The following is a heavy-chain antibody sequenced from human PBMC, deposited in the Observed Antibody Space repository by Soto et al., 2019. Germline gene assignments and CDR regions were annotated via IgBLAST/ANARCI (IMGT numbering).Heavy chain of an antibody. Sequence: SVKVSCKASGFTFTSSAMQWVRQDRGQRLEWIGWIVVGSGNTNYAQKFQERVTITRDMSTSTAYMELSSLRSEDTAVYYCAAEITIFGVVTNDAFDIWGQGTMVTVSS. J-gene: IGHJ3*02. CDR3: AAEITIFGVVTNDAFDI. CDR1: GFTFTSSA. V-gene: IGHV1-58*02. D-gene: IGHD3-3*01. CDR2: IVVGSGNT.